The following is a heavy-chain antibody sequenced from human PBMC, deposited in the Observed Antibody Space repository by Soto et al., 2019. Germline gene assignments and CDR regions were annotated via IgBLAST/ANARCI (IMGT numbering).Heavy chain of an antibody. D-gene: IGHD2-8*01. CDR2: IKSKTDGGTP. CDR3: STEAYSSNDIWYRASL. J-gene: IGHJ4*02. Sequence: EVQLVESGGGLVKPGGSLRLSCAVSGITFTKAWMSWVRQAPGKGLEWVGRIKSKTDGGTPDYAAPVKGRFTISRDDSKNTLFLQMNSLKTEDTAGYYCSTEAYSSNDIWYRASLWGQGTLVTVSS. V-gene: IGHV3-15*01. CDR1: GITFTKAW.